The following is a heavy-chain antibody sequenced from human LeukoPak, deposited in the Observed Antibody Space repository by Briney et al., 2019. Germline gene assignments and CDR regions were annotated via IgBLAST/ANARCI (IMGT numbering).Heavy chain of an antibody. CDR1: GYTFTSYA. Sequence: SVKVSCKASGYTFTSYAMNWVRQAPGQGLEWMGGIIPIFGTANYAQKFQGRVTITTDESTSTAYMELSSLRSEDTAVYYCAREWIQASDIWGQGTMVTVSS. CDR2: IIPIFGTA. CDR3: AREWIQASDI. V-gene: IGHV1-69*05. D-gene: IGHD5-18*01. J-gene: IGHJ3*02.